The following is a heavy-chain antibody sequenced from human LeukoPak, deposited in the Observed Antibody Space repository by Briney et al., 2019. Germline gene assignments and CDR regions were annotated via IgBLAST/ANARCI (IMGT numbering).Heavy chain of an antibody. CDR3: APNVAAASFIDY. CDR1: GYTFTSYD. D-gene: IGHD6-13*01. CDR2: MNPNSGNT. V-gene: IGHV1-8*01. Sequence: ASVKVSCKASGYTFTSYDINWVRQATGQGLEWMGWMNPNSGNTGYAQKFQGRVTMTRNTSISTAYMELSSLRSEDTAVYYCAPNVAAASFIDYWGQRTLVTVSS. J-gene: IGHJ4*02.